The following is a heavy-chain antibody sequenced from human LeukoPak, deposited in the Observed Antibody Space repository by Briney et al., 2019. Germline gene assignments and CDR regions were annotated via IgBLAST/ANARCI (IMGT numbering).Heavy chain of an antibody. CDR1: GGSIMSYY. Sequence: SETLSLTCTVSGGSIMSYYWSWIRQPPGRGLGWIGYVYHSGSTNYNPSLQSRVIISVDTSKNQVSLKLNSVTTADTAVYYCARSRVWSDYWGYFDFWGQGTLVTVSS. V-gene: IGHV4-59*01. CDR3: ARSRVWSDYWGYFDF. D-gene: IGHD3-3*01. CDR2: VYHSGST. J-gene: IGHJ4*02.